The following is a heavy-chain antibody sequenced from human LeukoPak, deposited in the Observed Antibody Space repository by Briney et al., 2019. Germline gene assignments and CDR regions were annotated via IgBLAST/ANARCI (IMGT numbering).Heavy chain of an antibody. CDR3: AKLPAAGGDYVFMDS. CDR2: IARSGGYT. Sequence: GGSLRLSCAASGFTFTNYAMTWVRQAPGKGLEWVSAIARSGGYTYYADSVRGRFTISRDNSKNTLYLQMSSLRAEDTAVYYCAKLPAAGGDYVFMDSWGQGTLVTVSS. D-gene: IGHD3-16*01. CDR1: GFTFTNYA. V-gene: IGHV3-23*01. J-gene: IGHJ4*02.